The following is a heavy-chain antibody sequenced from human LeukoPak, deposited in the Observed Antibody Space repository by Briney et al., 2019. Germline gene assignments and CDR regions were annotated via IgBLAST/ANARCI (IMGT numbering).Heavy chain of an antibody. Sequence: PGRSLRLSCAASGFTFSGYSMNWVRQAPGKGLEWVSSISSSSSYIYYADSVKGRFTISRDNAKNSLYLQMNSLRAEDTAVYYCARDPGSSDGYWGQGTLVTVSS. J-gene: IGHJ4*02. V-gene: IGHV3-21*01. CDR2: ISSSSSYI. D-gene: IGHD6-19*01. CDR3: ARDPGSSDGY. CDR1: GFTFSGYS.